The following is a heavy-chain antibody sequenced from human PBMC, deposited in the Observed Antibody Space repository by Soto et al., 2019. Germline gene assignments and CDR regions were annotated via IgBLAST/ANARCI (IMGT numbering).Heavy chain of an antibody. V-gene: IGHV3-30-3*01. CDR2: ISYDGSNK. CDR1: GFTFSSYA. D-gene: IGHD3-22*01. CDR3: ARDVYYYDSSGYYF. J-gene: IGHJ4*02. Sequence: VQLVESGGGVVQPGRSLRLSCAASGFTFSSYAMHWVRQAPGKGLEWVAVISYDGSNKYYADSVKGRFTISRDNSKNTLYLQMNSLRAEDTAVYYCARDVYYYDSSGYYFWGQGTLVTVSS.